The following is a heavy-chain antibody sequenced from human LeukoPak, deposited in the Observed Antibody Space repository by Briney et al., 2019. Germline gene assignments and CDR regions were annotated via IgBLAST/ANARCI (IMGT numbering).Heavy chain of an antibody. V-gene: IGHV3-66*02. Sequence: GGSLRLSCVASEFSVGNNYMNWVRQAPGKGLEWVSVIYSGGSTYYADSVKGRFTISRDSSKNTLYLQIHSLRVEDTAVYYCARAIRDASVSLRFDYWGQGTLVTVSS. D-gene: IGHD5-24*01. CDR2: IYSGGST. CDR3: ARAIRDASVSLRFDY. CDR1: EFSVGNNY. J-gene: IGHJ4*02.